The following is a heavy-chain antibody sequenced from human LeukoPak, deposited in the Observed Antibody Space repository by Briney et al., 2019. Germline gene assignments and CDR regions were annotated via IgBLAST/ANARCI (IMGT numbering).Heavy chain of an antibody. CDR2: IIPIFGTA. V-gene: IGHV1-69*06. D-gene: IGHD6-13*01. CDR1: GGTFSSYA. Sequence: ASVKVSCKASGGTFSSYAISWVRQAPGQGLEWMGGIIPIFGTANYAQKFQGRVTITADKSTSTAYMELSSLRSEDTAVYYCARAGSIAAVNWYFDLWGRGTLVTVSS. CDR3: ARAGSIAAVNWYFDL. J-gene: IGHJ2*01.